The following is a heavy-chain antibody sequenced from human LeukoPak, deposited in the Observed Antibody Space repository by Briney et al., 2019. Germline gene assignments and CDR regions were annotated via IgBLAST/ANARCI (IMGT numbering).Heavy chain of an antibody. CDR2: IYTSGST. V-gene: IGHV4-4*07. J-gene: IGHJ3*02. Sequence: SETLSLTCTVSGGSIRSYYWSWIRQPAGKGLEWIGRIYTSGSTNYNPSLKSRVTMSVDTSKNQFSLKLSSVTAADTAVYYCARDLVVGATNAFDIWGQGTMVTVSS. CDR1: GGSIRSYY. CDR3: ARDLVVGATNAFDI. D-gene: IGHD1-26*01.